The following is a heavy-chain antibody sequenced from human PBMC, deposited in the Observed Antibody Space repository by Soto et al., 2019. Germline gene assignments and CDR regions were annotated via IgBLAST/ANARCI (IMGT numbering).Heavy chain of an antibody. CDR3: ARDRGSYGMDV. CDR1: GGSLSPNY. V-gene: IGHV4-31*03. J-gene: IGHJ6*02. CDR2: VSPSGTT. Sequence: PWETLSLTCTVSGGSLSPNYWSWIRQHPGKGLEWIGYVSPSGTTYYNPSLKSRVSISTDRSKNQFSLEVSSVTAADTAVYYCARDRGSYGMDVWGQGTTVTVSS.